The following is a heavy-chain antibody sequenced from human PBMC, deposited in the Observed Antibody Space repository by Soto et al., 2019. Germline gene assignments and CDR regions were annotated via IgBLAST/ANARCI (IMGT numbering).Heavy chain of an antibody. CDR2: IFPSGTT. J-gene: IGHJ4*02. CDR3: ARSREFDY. CDR1: GGPISGDYY. Sequence: NPSETLSLTCNVSGGPISGDYYWTWIRQPPGKGLEWIGYIFPSGTTYYNPSLKSRVTISIDVSKNQFSLSLRSLTAADTAVYYCARSREFDYWSQGTLVTVSS. V-gene: IGHV4-30-4*01.